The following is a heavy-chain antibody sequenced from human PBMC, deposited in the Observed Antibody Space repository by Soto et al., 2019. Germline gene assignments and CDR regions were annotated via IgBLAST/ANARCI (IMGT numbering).Heavy chain of an antibody. V-gene: IGHV2-5*01. J-gene: IGHJ4*02. CDR1: EFSLSTSGVA. D-gene: IGHD2-21*02. CDR2: IYWNDDK. CDR3: AHTTVVEPAFDN. Sequence: QITLKESGPTLVRPTQTLTLTCTFSEFSLSTSGVAVGWLRQPPGKALEWLALIYWNDDKRYSPSLKSRLTISKDTSKIRVGITVVIIEYVDTATYYCAHTTVVEPAFDNWGQGTLVTVSS.